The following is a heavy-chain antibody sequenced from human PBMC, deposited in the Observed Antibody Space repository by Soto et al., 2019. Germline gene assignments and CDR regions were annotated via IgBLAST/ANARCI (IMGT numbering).Heavy chain of an antibody. Sequence: SEALSLPCTVSVGSISSADYYWSWFPQPPGKGLEWIGYIYYSGSTFVNPSLKSRVTISKDMSRNEFSLRLNSVTAADTAVYYCARAIVVTIGGMDVWGQGTTVTVSS. V-gene: IGHV4-30-4*01. CDR1: VGSISSADYY. CDR3: ARAIVVTIGGMDV. D-gene: IGHD5-12*01. J-gene: IGHJ6*02. CDR2: IYYSGST.